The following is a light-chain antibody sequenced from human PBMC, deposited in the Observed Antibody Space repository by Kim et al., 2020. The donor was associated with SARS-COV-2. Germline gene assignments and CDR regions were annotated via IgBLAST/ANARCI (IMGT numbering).Light chain of an antibody. CDR1: QSISNT. V-gene: IGKV3-15*01. CDR2: GAS. CDR3: QQYNKWPPRVT. Sequence: PGERATLSCRASQSISNTLAGYQQKPGQAPRLLIYGASTRVTGTPARFSGSGYGTEFTLTISSLQPEDVAVYYCQQYNKWPPRVTFGGGTKVDIK. J-gene: IGKJ4*01.